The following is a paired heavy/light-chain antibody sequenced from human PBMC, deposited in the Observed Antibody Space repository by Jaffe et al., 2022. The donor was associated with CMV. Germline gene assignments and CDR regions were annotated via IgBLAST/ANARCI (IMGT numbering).Light chain of an antibody. CDR1: ISHIRSNI. CDR2: SNN. J-gene: IGLJ3*02. V-gene: IGLV1-44*01. Sequence: QSVLTQTPSASGTPGQRVTISCSGSISHIRSNIVNWYQQLPGTAPKLLIYSNNQRPSGVPDRFSGSKSGTSASLAISGLQSEDEADYYCAAWDDSLNAWVFGGGTRLTVL. CDR3: AAWDDSLNAWV.
Heavy chain of an antibody. V-gene: IGHV3-23*01. J-gene: IGHJ5*02. D-gene: IGHD3-10*01. Sequence: EVQVSESGGGLVQPGGSLRLSCAASGFTFTNYAMTWVRQAPGKGLEWVSSITGSGDDTYYADSVKGRFLISRENSKNTLYLQMNSLRAEDTAVYYCAKESHEGLWFGDSWFDPWGQGTLVTISS. CDR1: GFTFTNYA. CDR3: AKESHEGLWFGDSWFDP. CDR2: ITGSGDDT.